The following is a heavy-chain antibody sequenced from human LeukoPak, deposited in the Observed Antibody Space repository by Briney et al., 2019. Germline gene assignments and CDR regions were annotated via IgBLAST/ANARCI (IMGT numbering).Heavy chain of an antibody. CDR1: GFNFSSYE. V-gene: IGHV3-48*03. J-gene: IGHJ4*02. CDR2: ISSSGSSG. Sequence: GGSLRLSCAASGFNFSSYEMNWVRQAPGKGLEWGSYISSSGSSGYYEESVKGRFTISRDNAQNSLYLQRHSLRAEETAVYYCARDRYCTNGVCQIVWGQGTLVTVSS. CDR3: ARDRYCTNGVCQIV. D-gene: IGHD2-8*01.